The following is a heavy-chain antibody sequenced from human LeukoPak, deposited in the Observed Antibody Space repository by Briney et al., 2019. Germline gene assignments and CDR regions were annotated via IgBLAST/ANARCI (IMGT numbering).Heavy chain of an antibody. CDR3: ARVKEQQLEYNWFDP. CDR2: ISYDGSNK. V-gene: IGHV3-30*01. J-gene: IGHJ5*02. D-gene: IGHD6-13*01. CDR1: GFTFSSYA. Sequence: PGGSLRLSCAASGFTFSSYAMHWVRQAPGKGLEWVAVISYDGSNKYYADSVKGRFTTSRDNSKNTLYLQMNSLRAEDTAVYYCARVKEQQLEYNWFDPWGQGTLVTVSS.